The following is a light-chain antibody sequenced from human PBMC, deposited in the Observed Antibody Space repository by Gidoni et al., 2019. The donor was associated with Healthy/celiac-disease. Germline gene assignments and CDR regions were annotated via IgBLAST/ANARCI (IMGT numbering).Light chain of an antibody. J-gene: IGLJ1*01. CDR1: SSDVGCYNY. Sequence: QSALTQPASVSGSPVQSITISCTGTSSDVGCYNYVSWYQQHPGKAPKLMIYDVSNRPSGVSNRFSVSKSGNTASLTISGLQAEDEADYYCSSYTISSPYVFGTGTKVTVL. CDR2: DVS. V-gene: IGLV2-14*01. CDR3: SSYTISSPYV.